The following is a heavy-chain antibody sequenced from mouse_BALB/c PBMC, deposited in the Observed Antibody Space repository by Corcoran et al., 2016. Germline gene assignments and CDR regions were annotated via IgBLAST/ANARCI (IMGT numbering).Heavy chain of an antibody. CDR2: INPYKDGT. V-gene: IGHV1S136*01. J-gene: IGHJ3*01. CDR1: GYTVPSYV. Sequence: EVQLQQSGPELVKPGASVKMSCKASGYTVPSYVMHWVKQKPGQGLEWIGYINPYKDGTKYNEKFKGKATLTSDKSSSTAYMELSSLTSEDSAVYYCAREGFAYWGQGTLVTVSA. CDR3: AREGFAY.